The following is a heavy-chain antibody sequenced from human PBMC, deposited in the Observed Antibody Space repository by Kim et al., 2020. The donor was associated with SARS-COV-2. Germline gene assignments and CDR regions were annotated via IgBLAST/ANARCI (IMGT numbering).Heavy chain of an antibody. CDR2: ISNSGTST. J-gene: IGHJ4*02. Sequence: GGSLRLSCAASGFSFSDYYMRWIRQAPGKGLEWISYISNSGTSTNYADSVKGRFTISRDTAKNSLYLQMNSLTADDTAMYYCARDARISSGDSLNFDYWGQGTLCTVSS. V-gene: IGHV3-11*05. D-gene: IGHD6-25*01. CDR1: GFSFSDYY. CDR3: ARDARISSGDSLNFDY.